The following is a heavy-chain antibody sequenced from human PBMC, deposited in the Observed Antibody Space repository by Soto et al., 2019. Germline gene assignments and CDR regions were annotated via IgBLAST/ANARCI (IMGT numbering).Heavy chain of an antibody. V-gene: IGHV1-3*04. D-gene: IGHD3-10*01. CDR1: GYTFLSYP. Sequence: QVQLVQSGAEVRKPGAAVKVSCKTSGYTFLSYPIHWVRQAPGQGLEWMGWISTDNGNTKYLQKFQGRVTITRDKSASTAYMERSSLTSGDTAVYYCARFGYWVQGTLVTVSS. CDR3: ARFGY. CDR2: ISTDNGNT. J-gene: IGHJ4*02.